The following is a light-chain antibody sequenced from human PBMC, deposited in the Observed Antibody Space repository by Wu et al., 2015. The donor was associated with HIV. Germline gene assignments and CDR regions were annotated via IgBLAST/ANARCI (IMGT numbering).Light chain of an antibody. Sequence: DIQLTQSPSFLSASVGDRVTITCRASQGISRYLAWYQQKPGGAPKLLIYGAFGLRTGVPSRFSGGGSETEFTLTISSLQPEDFATYYCQQLHSYPVTFGGGTKVDIK. CDR1: QGISRY. CDR3: QQLHSYPVT. CDR2: GAF. J-gene: IGKJ4*01. V-gene: IGKV1-9*01.